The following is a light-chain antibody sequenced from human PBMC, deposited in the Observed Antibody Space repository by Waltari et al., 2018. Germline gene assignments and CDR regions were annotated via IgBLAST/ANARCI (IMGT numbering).Light chain of an antibody. CDR1: QDINKN. V-gene: IGKV1-33*01. CDR2: DAS. Sequence: DIQMTQAPSSLSASVGDRVTITCQASQDINKNLNWYQQKPGQAPRVLIFDASSLRTGVPLRFSGSGSGTHFTLTISSLQPEDIATYYCQHYENLPLTFGGGTKVEIK. J-gene: IGKJ4*02. CDR3: QHYENLPLT.